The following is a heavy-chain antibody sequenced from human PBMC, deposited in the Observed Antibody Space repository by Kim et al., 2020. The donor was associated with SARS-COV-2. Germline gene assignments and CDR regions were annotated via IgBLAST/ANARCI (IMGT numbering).Heavy chain of an antibody. J-gene: IGHJ6*02. V-gene: IGHV3-15*01. CDR1: GFTFSNAW. CDR3: TTLVRYFDWLAVKYYYYGMDL. CDR2: IKSKTDGGTT. Sequence: GGSLRLSCAASGFTFSNAWMSWVRQAPGKGLEWVGRIKSKTDGGTTDYAAPVKGRFTISRDDSKNTLYLQMHSLKTEDTAVYYCTTLVRYFDWLAVKYYYYGMDLWGQGTTVTVSS. D-gene: IGHD3-9*01.